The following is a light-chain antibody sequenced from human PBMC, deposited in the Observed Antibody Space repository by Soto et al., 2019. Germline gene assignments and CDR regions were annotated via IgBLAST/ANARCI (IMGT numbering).Light chain of an antibody. CDR1: QSISSW. V-gene: IGKV1-5*01. Sequence: DIQMTQSPSTLSASVGDRVTITCRASQSISSWLAWYQQKPGKAPKLLIYDASSLESGVPSRFSGSGSGTEFNLTISCLQTDDFATYYCQEYNSFWTFGQGTKVEIK. CDR3: QEYNSFWT. CDR2: DAS. J-gene: IGKJ1*01.